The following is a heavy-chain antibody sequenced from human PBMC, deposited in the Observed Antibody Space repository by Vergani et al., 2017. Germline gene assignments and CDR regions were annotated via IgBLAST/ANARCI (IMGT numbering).Heavy chain of an antibody. V-gene: IGHV1-18*04. J-gene: IGHJ6*02. CDR1: GYTFTSYY. CDR2: ISAYNGNT. CDR3: AREIAAAGTVVYYYGMDV. D-gene: IGHD6-13*01. Sequence: QVQLVQSGAEVKKPGASVKVSCKASGYTFTSYYMHWVRQAPGQGLEWMGWISAYNGNTNYAQKLQGRVTMTTDTSKSTAYMELRSLRSDDTAVYYCAREIAAAGTVVYYYGMDVWGQGTTVTVSS.